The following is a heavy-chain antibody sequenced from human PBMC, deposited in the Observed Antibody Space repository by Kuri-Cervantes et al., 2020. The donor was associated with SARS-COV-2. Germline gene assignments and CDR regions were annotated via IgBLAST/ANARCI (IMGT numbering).Heavy chain of an antibody. Sequence: SETLSLTCTVSGDSISSGSYYWGWIRQPPGKGLEWIGEINHSGSTNYNPSLKSRVTISVDTSKNQFSLKLSSVTAADTAVYYCARGVLDFWSGYPRAFDYWGQGTLVTVSS. CDR1: GDSISSGSYY. D-gene: IGHD3-3*01. CDR2: INHSGST. V-gene: IGHV4-39*07. CDR3: ARGVLDFWSGYPRAFDY. J-gene: IGHJ4*02.